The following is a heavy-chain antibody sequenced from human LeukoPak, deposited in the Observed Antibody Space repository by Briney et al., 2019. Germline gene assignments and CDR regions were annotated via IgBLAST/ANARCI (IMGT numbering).Heavy chain of an antibody. Sequence: PGGSLRLSCAASGLTISSYSMNWVRQAPGKGLEWVGRIKSKTDGGTTDYAAPVKGRFTISRDDSKNTLYLQMNSLKTEDTAVYYCTTDIGYMIAQYNWFDPWGQGTLVTVSS. V-gene: IGHV3-15*01. J-gene: IGHJ5*02. CDR2: IKSKTDGGTT. D-gene: IGHD3-22*01. CDR3: TTDIGYMIAQYNWFDP. CDR1: GLTISSYS.